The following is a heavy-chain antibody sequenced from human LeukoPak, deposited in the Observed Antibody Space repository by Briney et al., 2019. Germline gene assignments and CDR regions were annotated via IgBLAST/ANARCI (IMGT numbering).Heavy chain of an antibody. V-gene: IGHV3-53*04. Sequence: GGSLRLSCAASGFTVSSNYMSWVRQAPGKGLEWVSVIYSGGSTYYADSVKGRFTISRHNSKNTVYLQMNSLRAEDTAVYYCASQGGFSYFDYWGQGSLVTVSS. CDR1: GFTVSSNY. J-gene: IGHJ4*02. CDR3: ASQGGFSYFDY. CDR2: IYSGGST.